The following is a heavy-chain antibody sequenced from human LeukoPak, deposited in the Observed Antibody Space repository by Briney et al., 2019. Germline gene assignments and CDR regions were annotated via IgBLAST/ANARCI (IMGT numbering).Heavy chain of an antibody. J-gene: IGHJ4*02. V-gene: IGHV3-23*01. CDR2: ILGSGGST. CDR1: GFTFSSYA. CDR3: AKWGDYDVLTGYYVPDY. Sequence: PGGSLRLSCAASGFTFSSYAMSWVRQAPGKGLEWVSDILGSGGSTYYADSVKGRFTVSRDNSKSTLYLQMNSLRAEDTALYYCAKWGDYDVLTGYYVPDYWGQGTLVTVSS. D-gene: IGHD3-9*01.